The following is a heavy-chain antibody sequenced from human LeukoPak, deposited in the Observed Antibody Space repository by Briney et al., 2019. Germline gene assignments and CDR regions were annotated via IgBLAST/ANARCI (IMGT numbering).Heavy chain of an antibody. Sequence: GESLKISCKGSGYSFTSYWIGWVRQMPGKGLEWMGIIYPDDSDTRYSPSFKGRVTISADKSISTAFLQWNSLKASDTAMYYCARPVGATSVWFDPWGQGTLVTVSS. J-gene: IGHJ5*02. CDR3: ARPVGATSVWFDP. CDR2: IYPDDSDT. CDR1: GYSFTSYW. D-gene: IGHD1-26*01. V-gene: IGHV5-51*01.